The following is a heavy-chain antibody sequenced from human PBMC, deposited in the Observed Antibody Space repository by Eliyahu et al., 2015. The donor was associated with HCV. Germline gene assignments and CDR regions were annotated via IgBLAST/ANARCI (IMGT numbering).Heavy chain of an antibody. Sequence: EVQLVESGGGLVKPGGSLGLSCXASGFTFSSYSMNWVRQAPGKGLXWVSSISSSSSYIYYADSVKGRFTISRDNAKNSLYLQMNSLRAEDTAVYYCARDDGVFDWTHWGQGTLVTVSS. CDR3: ARDDGVFDWTH. J-gene: IGHJ4*02. CDR1: GFTFSSYS. CDR2: ISSSSSYI. D-gene: IGHD3-9*01. V-gene: IGHV3-21*01.